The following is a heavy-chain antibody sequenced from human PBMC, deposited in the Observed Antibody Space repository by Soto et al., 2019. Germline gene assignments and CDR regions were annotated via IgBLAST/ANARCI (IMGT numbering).Heavy chain of an antibody. CDR1: GFTFSSNA. J-gene: IGHJ1*01. D-gene: IGHD2-15*01. CDR3: AKDLGYCSGGSCYRDPEYFQH. CDR2: ISGSGGST. Sequence: GGSLRLSCAASGFTFSSNAMSWVRQAPGKGLEWVSAISGSGGSTYYADSVKGRFTISRDNSKNTLYLQMNSLRAEDTAVYYCAKDLGYCSGGSCYRDPEYFQHWGQGTLVTVSS. V-gene: IGHV3-23*01.